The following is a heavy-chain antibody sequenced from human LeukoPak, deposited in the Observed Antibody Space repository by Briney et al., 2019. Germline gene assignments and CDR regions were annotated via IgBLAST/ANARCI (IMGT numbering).Heavy chain of an antibody. CDR2: INPNSGGT. V-gene: IGHV1-2*02. CDR3: AREGDYLGWYYYYYMDV. D-gene: IGHD4-17*01. Sequence: ASVKVSCKASGYTFTGYYMHWVRQAPGQGLEWMGWINPNSGGTNYAQKFQGRVTMTRDTSISTAYMELSRLRSDDTAVYYCAREGDYLGWYYYYYMDVWGKGTTVTVSS. J-gene: IGHJ6*03. CDR1: GYTFTGYY.